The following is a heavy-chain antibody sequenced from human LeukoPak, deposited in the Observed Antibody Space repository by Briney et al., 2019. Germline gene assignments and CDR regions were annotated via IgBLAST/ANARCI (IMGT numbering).Heavy chain of an antibody. CDR2: IRYDGSNK. D-gene: IGHD1-26*01. J-gene: IGHJ4*02. CDR3: ATIVGATFDY. V-gene: IGHV3-30*02. CDR1: GFTFSSYG. Sequence: GGSLRLSCAASGFTFSSYGMHWVRQAPGKGLEWVAFIRYDGSNKCYADSVKGRFTISRDNSKNTLYLQMNSLRAEDTAVYYCATIVGATFDYWGQGTLVTVSS.